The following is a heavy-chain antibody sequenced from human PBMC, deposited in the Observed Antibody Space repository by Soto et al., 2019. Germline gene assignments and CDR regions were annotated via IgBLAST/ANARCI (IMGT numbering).Heavy chain of an antibody. V-gene: IGHV1-69*01. CDR2: IIPIFGTA. J-gene: IGHJ5*02. CDR1: GGTFSSYA. CDR3: ARLIAATSQGPNWFDP. Sequence: QVQLVQSGAEVKKPGSSVKVPCKASGGTFSSYAISWVRQAPGQGLEWMGGIIPIFGTANYAQKFQGRVTITADETTSTAYMELSSLRSEDTAVYYCARLIAATSQGPNWFDPWGQGTLVTVSS. D-gene: IGHD2-15*01.